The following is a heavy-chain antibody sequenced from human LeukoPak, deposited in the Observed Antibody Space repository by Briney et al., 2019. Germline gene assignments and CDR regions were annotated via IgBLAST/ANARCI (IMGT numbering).Heavy chain of an antibody. CDR3: AKRASGSGTSLYYFDY. CDR1: GFTFSSYA. V-gene: IGHV3-23*01. D-gene: IGHD3-10*01. Sequence: GGSLRLSCAASGFTFSSYAMSWVRQAPGKGLEWVSVISNTGGSTFYADSVKGRFTISRDNSKNTLYLRMNSLRAEDTAVYYCAKRASGSGTSLYYFDYWGQGTLVTVSS. J-gene: IGHJ4*02. CDR2: ISNTGGST.